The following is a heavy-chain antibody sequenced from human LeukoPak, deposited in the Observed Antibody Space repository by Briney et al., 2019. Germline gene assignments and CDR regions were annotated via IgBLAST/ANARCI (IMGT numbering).Heavy chain of an antibody. CDR2: ISSEGKTT. CDR3: VKDRWVDH. CDR1: GFTFDSYW. D-gene: IGHD6-13*01. J-gene: IGHJ4*02. V-gene: IGHV3-64D*06. Sequence: GGSLRLSCAASGFTFDSYWMHWVRQAPGKGLEYVSSISSEGKTTYYADSVKGRFTISRDNSKNTLYLQMSSLRPEDTAVYYCVKDRWVDHWGQGTLVTVSS.